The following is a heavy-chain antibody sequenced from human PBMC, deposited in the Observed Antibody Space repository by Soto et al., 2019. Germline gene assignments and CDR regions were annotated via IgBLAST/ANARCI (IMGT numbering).Heavy chain of an antibody. J-gene: IGHJ3*02. D-gene: IGHD6-25*01. V-gene: IGHV3-7*05. CDR3: ARDVSPGSSGYYLDACDI. Sequence: EVQLVESGGGLVQPGGSLRLSCAASGFTFGNYWMTWVRQAPGKGLEWVANIKGDGSAKSYLDSVRGRFTVSRDNAENSLFLQMNILRAEDTALYYGARDVSPGSSGYYLDACDIWGQGTMVTVS. CDR1: GFTFGNYW. CDR2: IKGDGSAK.